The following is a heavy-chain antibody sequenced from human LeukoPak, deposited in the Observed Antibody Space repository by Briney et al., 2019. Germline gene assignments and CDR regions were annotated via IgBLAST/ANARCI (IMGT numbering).Heavy chain of an antibody. CDR2: ISSSARSI. CDR1: GLSFSDYE. V-gene: IGHV3-48*03. Sequence: GRSLRLSCEVSGLSFSDYEMNWVRQTPGKGLEWVAQISSSARSISYADAVTGRFTISRDNAKNSLFLHMNGLRVDDTAFYYYASGVHYGSGVYHYGSYWGQGTLVTVSS. J-gene: IGHJ4*02. D-gene: IGHD3-10*01. CDR3: ASGVHYGSGVYHYGSY.